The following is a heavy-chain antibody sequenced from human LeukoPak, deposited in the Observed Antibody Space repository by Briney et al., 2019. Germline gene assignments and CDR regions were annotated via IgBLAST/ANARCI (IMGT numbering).Heavy chain of an antibody. D-gene: IGHD3-16*01. CDR2: MNQDGSAK. J-gene: IGHJ6*02. V-gene: IGHV3-7*01. CDR1: GFTFSDSW. CDR3: ATYTHWVAGDV. Sequence: GGSLRLSCAASGFTFSDSWMSWVRQAPGKGLEWVANMNQDGSAKGYVDSVKGRFTISRDNARNSLYLQMSSLGPDDTAVYYCATYTHWVAGDVWGQGTTVTVSS.